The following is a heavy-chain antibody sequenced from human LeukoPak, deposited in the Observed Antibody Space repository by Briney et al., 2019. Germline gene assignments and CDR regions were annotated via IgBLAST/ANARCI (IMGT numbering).Heavy chain of an antibody. Sequence: SETLSLTCAVYGGSFSGYYWSWIRQPPGKGLEWIGEINHSGSTNYNPSLKSRVTISVDTSKNQFSLKLSSVTAADTAVYYCARGHAVTTTADYWGQGTLVTVSS. CDR3: ARGHAVTTTADY. V-gene: IGHV4-34*01. J-gene: IGHJ4*02. CDR1: GGSFSGYY. D-gene: IGHD4-17*01. CDR2: INHSGST.